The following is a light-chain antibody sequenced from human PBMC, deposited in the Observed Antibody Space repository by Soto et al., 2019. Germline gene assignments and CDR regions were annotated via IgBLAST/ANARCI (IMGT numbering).Light chain of an antibody. CDR2: GAS. Sequence: AIQLTQSPSSLSSSWAYIFTISCRSSRDIRNFLAWCQHAPGKDPKVLIYGASILHRGVPSRFSGSGSGTDFTLTISSLLPEDFATYYCLQDFNYPITFGQGTRLEIK. V-gene: IGKV1-6*01. J-gene: IGKJ5*01. CDR1: RDIRNF. CDR3: LQDFNYPIT.